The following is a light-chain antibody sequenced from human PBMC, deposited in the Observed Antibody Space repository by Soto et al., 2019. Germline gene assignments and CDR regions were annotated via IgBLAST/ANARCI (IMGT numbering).Light chain of an antibody. Sequence: SYELTQPPSVSVSPGQTASITCSGDKLGDKYACWYQQKPGQSPVLVIYQDSKRPSGIPERFSGSNSGNTATLTISGTQATVEADYCCQACDSSTGVFGVGTKLTVL. CDR2: QDS. CDR1: KLGDKY. V-gene: IGLV3-1*01. J-gene: IGLJ3*02. CDR3: QACDSSTGV.